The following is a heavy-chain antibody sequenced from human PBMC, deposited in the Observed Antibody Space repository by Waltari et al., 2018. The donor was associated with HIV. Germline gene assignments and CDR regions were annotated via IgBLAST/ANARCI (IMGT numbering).Heavy chain of an antibody. CDR3: ARNQFCSGGSCRDAFDI. J-gene: IGHJ3*02. V-gene: IGHV3-21*02. CDR2: LGSRCDLA. CDR1: GFTLSSYT. Sequence: EVQLVESGGDMVKPGGSLRLSCVGSGFTLSSYTMNWVRRDPVIGLQCVSSLGSRCDLALYTDSVKGRFTISRYNSKNSLFLQRNNLRADDTAVYYCARNQFCSGGSCRDAFDIWGQGAAVSVSA. D-gene: IGHD2-15*01.